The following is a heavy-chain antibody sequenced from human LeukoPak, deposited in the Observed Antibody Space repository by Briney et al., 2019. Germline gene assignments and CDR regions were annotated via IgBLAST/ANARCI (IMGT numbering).Heavy chain of an antibody. D-gene: IGHD1-26*01. CDR3: AKDMGVGPTLNLFDY. CDR1: GFTFDDYA. V-gene: IGHV3-9*01. Sequence: PGGSLRLSCAASGFTFDDYAMHWVRQAPGKGLEWVSGISWNSGSIGYADSVKGRFTISRDNAKNSLYLQMNSLRAEDTALYYCAKDMGVGPTLNLFDYWGQGTLVTVSS. CDR2: ISWNSGSI. J-gene: IGHJ4*02.